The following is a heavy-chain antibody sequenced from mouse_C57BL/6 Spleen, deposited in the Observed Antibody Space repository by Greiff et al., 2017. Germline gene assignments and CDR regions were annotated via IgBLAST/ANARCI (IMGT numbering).Heavy chain of an antibody. CDR3: TRSYGPGFAY. V-gene: IGHV5-9-1*02. Sequence: EVMLVEPGEGLVKPGGSLKLSCAASGFTFSSYAMSWVRQTPEKRLEWVAYISSGGDYIYYADTVKGRFTISRDNARNTLYLQMSSLKSEDTAMYYCTRSYGPGFAYWGQAPLVTVSA. J-gene: IGHJ3*01. CDR2: ISSGGDYI. D-gene: IGHD1-1*02. CDR1: GFTFSSYA.